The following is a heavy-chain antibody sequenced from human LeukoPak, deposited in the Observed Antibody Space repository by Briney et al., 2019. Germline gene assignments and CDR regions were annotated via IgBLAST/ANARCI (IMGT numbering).Heavy chain of an antibody. CDR3: ARSPVTLWFGELRYYYYYYMDV. CDR2: ISTYNGNT. J-gene: IGHJ6*03. CDR1: DNTFPMYG. D-gene: IGHD3-10*01. V-gene: IGHV1-18*01. Sequence: ASVKVSCKASDNTFPMYGITWVRQAPGQGLEWMGWISTYNGNTQYAQSLQGRVTLTTDTSTSTAYMELRSLRSDDTAVYYCARSPVTLWFGELRYYYYYYMDVWGKGTTVTVSS.